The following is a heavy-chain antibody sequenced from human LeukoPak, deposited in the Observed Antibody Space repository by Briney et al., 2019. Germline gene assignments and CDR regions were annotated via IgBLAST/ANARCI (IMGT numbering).Heavy chain of an antibody. J-gene: IGHJ4*02. D-gene: IGHD1-14*01. Sequence: SETLSLTCTVSGGSISSYYWRWIRQPAGKGLEWIGRIYTSGSTNYNPSLKSRVTMSVDTSKNQFSLKLSSVTAADTAVYYCARTYYSGNQALFDYWGQGTLVTVSS. CDR2: IYTSGST. CDR1: GGSISSYY. V-gene: IGHV4-4*07. CDR3: ARTYYSGNQALFDY.